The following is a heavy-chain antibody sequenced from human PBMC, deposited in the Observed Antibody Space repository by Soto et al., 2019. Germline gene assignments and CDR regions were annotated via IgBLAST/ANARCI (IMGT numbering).Heavy chain of an antibody. V-gene: IGHV3-13*01. D-gene: IGHD3-10*01. CDR3: ARDVNGGNWFDP. CDR1: GFTFSSYD. CDR2: IGTAGDT. J-gene: IGHJ5*02. Sequence: GGSLRLSCAASGFTFSSYDMHWVRQATGKGLEWVSAIGTAGDTYYPGSVKGRFTISRENAKNSLYLQMNSLRAEDTAVYYCARDVNGGNWFDPWGQGTLVTVSS.